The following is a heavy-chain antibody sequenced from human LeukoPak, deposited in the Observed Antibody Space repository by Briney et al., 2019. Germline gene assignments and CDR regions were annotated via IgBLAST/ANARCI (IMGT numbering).Heavy chain of an antibody. J-gene: IGHJ5*02. CDR3: AREDYDSSGYSNWFDP. CDR1: GFTFSSYG. V-gene: IGHV3-33*01. CDR2: IWYDGSNK. Sequence: GGSLRLSCAASGFTFSSYGMHWVRQAPGKGLEWVAVIWYDGSNKYYADSVKGRFTISRDNSKNTLCLQMNSLRAEDTAVYYCAREDYDSSGYSNWFDPWGQGTLVTVSS. D-gene: IGHD3-22*01.